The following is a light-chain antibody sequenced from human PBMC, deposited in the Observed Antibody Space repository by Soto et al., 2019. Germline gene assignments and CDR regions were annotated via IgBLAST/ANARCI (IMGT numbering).Light chain of an antibody. Sequence: EIVLTQSPGTLSLSPGERATLSCRASQSVSSSFLAWYQQKPGQAPRLLIYGASSRATGIPVRFSGSGSETDFTLTISRLEPEDFAVYYCQQYGRSPGITFGQGTRLEI. CDR2: GAS. V-gene: IGKV3-20*01. CDR3: QQYGRSPGIT. J-gene: IGKJ5*01. CDR1: QSVSSSF.